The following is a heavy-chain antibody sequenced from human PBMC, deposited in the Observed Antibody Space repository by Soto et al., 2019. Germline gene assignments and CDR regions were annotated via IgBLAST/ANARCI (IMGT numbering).Heavy chain of an antibody. CDR1: GGFISRGGYY. J-gene: IGHJ4*02. CDR3: ARVIRGGDYDY. CDR2: IYHSGST. D-gene: IGHD2-21*02. Sequence: PSENPSLTRTGSGGFISRGGYYRSWVRQTQGKGLEWIGEIYHSGSTNYNPSLKSRVTISVDKSKNQFSLKLSSVTAADTAVYYCARVIRGGDYDYWGQGTLVTVSS. V-gene: IGHV4-39*07.